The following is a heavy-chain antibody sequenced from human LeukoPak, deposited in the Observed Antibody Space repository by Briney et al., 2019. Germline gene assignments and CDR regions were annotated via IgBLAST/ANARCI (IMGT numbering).Heavy chain of an antibody. D-gene: IGHD3-10*01. CDR3: AKSLWFRDVGYFDY. J-gene: IGHJ4*02. Sequence: PGGSLRLSCAASGFTFSSYSMSWVRQAPGKGLEWVSSISSSSTYRYYAASVKGRFTISRDNAKNSVHLQMNSLRAEDTALYYCAKSLWFRDVGYFDYWGQGTLVTVSS. V-gene: IGHV3-21*01. CDR1: GFTFSSYS. CDR2: ISSSSTYR.